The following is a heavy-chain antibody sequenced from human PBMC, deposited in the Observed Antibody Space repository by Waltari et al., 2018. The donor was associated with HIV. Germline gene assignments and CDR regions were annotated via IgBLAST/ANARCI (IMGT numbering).Heavy chain of an antibody. V-gene: IGHV3-15*01. CDR2: IKSKTDGGTT. D-gene: IGHD3-9*01. Sequence: GGSLRLSCAASGFTFSNAWMSWVRQAPGKGLEWVGRIKSKTDGGTTDYAAPVKGRFTISRDDSKNTLYLQMNSLKTEDTAVYYCTTNRGYFDWLPNIDYWGQGTLVTVSS. CDR1: GFTFSNAW. J-gene: IGHJ4*02. CDR3: TTNRGYFDWLPNIDY.